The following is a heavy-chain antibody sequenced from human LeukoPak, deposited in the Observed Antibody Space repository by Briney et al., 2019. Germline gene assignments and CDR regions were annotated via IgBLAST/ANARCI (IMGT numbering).Heavy chain of an antibody. J-gene: IGHJ5*02. CDR3: ASKNSGPQTGWFDP. V-gene: IGHV4-38-2*01. CDR2: IYHSGST. D-gene: IGHD6-19*01. Sequence: SETLSLTCAVSGYSISSRYYWGWIRQPPGKGLEWIGSIYHSGSTYYNPSLKSRVTISVDTSKNQFSLKLSSVTAADTAVYYCASKNSGPQTGWFDPWGQGTLVTVSS. CDR1: GYSISSRYY.